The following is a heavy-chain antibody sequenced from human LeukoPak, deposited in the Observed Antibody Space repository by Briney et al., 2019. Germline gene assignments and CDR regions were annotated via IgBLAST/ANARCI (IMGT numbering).Heavy chain of an antibody. J-gene: IGHJ2*01. CDR1: GGSISSGASD. V-gene: IGHV4-31*03. CDR2: INHSGST. CDR3: ARAARQGFTMIVVPFFYFDL. Sequence: SETLSLTCTVSGGSISSGASDWGGIRQHPKRGLEWVGYINHSGSTYYNPSLGSRVTMSVDTSKNQFSLKLSSVTAADSAVYYCARAARQGFTMIVVPFFYFDLWGRGTLVTVSS. D-gene: IGHD3-22*01.